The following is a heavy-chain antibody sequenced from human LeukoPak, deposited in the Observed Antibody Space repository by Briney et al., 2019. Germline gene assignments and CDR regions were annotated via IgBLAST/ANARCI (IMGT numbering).Heavy chain of an antibody. CDR2: MNPNSGNT. J-gene: IGHJ3*02. CDR1: RYTFTSYD. V-gene: IGHV1-8*03. Sequence: ASVKVSCKASRYTFTSYDINWVRQATGQGLEWMGWMNPNSGNTGYAQKFQGRVPITRNTSISTAYMELSSLRSEDTAVYYCASVGGLYSTYAFDIWGQGTMVTVSS. CDR3: ASVGGLYSTYAFDI. D-gene: IGHD2-2*01.